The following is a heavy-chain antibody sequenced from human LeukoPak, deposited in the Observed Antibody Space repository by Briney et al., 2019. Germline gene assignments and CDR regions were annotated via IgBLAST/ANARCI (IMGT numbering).Heavy chain of an antibody. CDR3: ARQVGIVATDDPFDY. V-gene: IGHV4-59*01. Sequence: SETLSLTCTVSGGSISSYYWSWIRQPPGKGLEWIGYIYYSGSTNYNPSLKSRVTISVDTSKNQFSLKLSSVTAADTAVYYCARQVGIVATDDPFDYWGQGTLVTVSS. D-gene: IGHD5-12*01. J-gene: IGHJ4*02. CDR1: GGSISSYY. CDR2: IYYSGST.